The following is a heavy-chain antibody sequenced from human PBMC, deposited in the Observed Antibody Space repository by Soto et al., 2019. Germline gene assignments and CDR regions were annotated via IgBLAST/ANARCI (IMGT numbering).Heavy chain of an antibody. V-gene: IGHV1-69*13. CDR1: ADTFGSYP. CDR2: IIPIFGTA. D-gene: IGHD6-6*01. CDR3: ARTTIAARRPRLYYYYGMDV. Sequence: SVKFSCKASADTFGSYPISWVRQTPEHGLGWMGGIIPIFGTANYAQKFQGRVTITADESTSTAYMELSSLRSEDTAVYYCARTTIAARRPRLYYYYGMDVWGQGTTVTVSS. J-gene: IGHJ6*02.